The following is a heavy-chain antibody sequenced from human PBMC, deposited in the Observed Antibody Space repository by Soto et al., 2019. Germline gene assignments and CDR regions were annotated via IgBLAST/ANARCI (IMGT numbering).Heavy chain of an antibody. V-gene: IGHV3-23*05. Sequence: QLSESGGDFLQPGGSLRLSCAASGFSLSSYAMTWVRQPPGRELEWVSSINGAATSTSYADSVKGRFTTSKDSSKNTLYLHMHSLRPDDTAVYYCARGGADHYNDGMDVWGQGTTVIVSS. J-gene: IGHJ6*02. CDR3: ARGGADHYNDGMDV. D-gene: IGHD3-3*01. CDR2: INGAATST. CDR1: GFSLSSYA.